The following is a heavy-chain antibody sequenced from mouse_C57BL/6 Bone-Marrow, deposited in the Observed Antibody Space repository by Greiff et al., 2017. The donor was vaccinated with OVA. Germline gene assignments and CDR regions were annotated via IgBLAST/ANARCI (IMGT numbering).Heavy chain of an antibody. J-gene: IGHJ4*01. Sequence: EVQLVESGGGLVQPKGSLKLSCAASGFTFNTYAMHWVRQAPGKGLEWDARIRSKSSNYATYYADSVKDRFTISRDDSQSMLYLQMNNLKTEDTAMYYCVREGLYAMDYWGQGTSVTVSS. CDR3: VREGLYAMDY. CDR1: GFTFNTYA. CDR2: IRSKSSNYAT. V-gene: IGHV10-3*01.